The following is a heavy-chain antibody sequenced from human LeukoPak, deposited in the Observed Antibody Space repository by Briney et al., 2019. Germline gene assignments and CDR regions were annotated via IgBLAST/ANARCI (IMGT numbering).Heavy chain of an antibody. V-gene: IGHV3-23*01. D-gene: IGHD1-26*01. Sequence: GGSLRLSCAASGFTFSSYAMSWVRQAPGKGLEWVSSISGCGGSTYYADSVKGRFTISRDNSKNTLYLQMNSLRAEDTAVYYCAKRGDSGSYHYYYYGMDVWGQGTTVTVSS. CDR3: AKRGDSGSYHYYYYGMDV. J-gene: IGHJ6*02. CDR1: GFTFSSYA. CDR2: ISGCGGST.